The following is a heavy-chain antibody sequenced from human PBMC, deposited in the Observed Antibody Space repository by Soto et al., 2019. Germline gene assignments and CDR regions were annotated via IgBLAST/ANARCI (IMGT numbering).Heavy chain of an antibody. V-gene: IGHV4-59*08. J-gene: IGHJ4*02. CDR3: ARSSIEPRVFMYPFDS. Sequence: KGLNWIVHIYYGRSTNYTPSLKSPVTISLDTSKNLFSLKLNSMTAADTAVYYCARSSIEPRVFMYPFDSWGQGTLVTVS. CDR2: IYYGRST. D-gene: IGHD6-6*01.